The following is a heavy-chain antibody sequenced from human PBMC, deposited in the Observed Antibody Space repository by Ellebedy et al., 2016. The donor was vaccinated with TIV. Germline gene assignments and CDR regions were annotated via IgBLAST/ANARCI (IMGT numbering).Heavy chain of an antibody. J-gene: IGHJ4*02. Sequence: ASVKVSXXASGYTFTGYYMHWVRQAPGQGLEWMGWINPNSGGTNYAQKFQGWVTMTRDTSISTAYMELSRLRSDDTAVYYGARGQGKPLRLGELSWDFDYWGQGTLVTVSS. CDR2: INPNSGGT. CDR3: ARGQGKPLRLGELSWDFDY. D-gene: IGHD3-16*02. CDR1: GYTFTGYY. V-gene: IGHV1-2*04.